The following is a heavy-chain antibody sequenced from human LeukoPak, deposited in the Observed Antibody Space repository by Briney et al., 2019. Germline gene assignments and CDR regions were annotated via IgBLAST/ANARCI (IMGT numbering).Heavy chain of an antibody. D-gene: IGHD6-13*01. CDR2: IRSKAYGGTT. Sequence: PGRSLRLSCTASGFTFGDYAMSWVRQAPGKGLEWVGFIRSKAYGGTTEYAASVKGRFTISRDDSKSIAYLQMNSPRTEDTAVYYCTRYGSWHYFDCWGQGTLVTVSS. J-gene: IGHJ4*02. V-gene: IGHV3-49*04. CDR1: GFTFGDYA. CDR3: TRYGSWHYFDC.